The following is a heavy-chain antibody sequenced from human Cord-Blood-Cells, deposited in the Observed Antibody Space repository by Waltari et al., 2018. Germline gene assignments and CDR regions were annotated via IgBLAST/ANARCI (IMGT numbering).Heavy chain of an antibody. CDR2: INQSGST. D-gene: IGHD2-2*02. CDR1: GGSFSGYY. Sequence: QVQLQQWGAGLLKPSETLSLTCAVYGGSFSGYYWSWIRQPPGKGLEWIGEINQSGSTNDNPALKSRVTMSVDTSKNQFSLKLSSVTAADTAVYYCAGDIVVVPAAIRYNWFDPWGQGTLVTVSS. J-gene: IGHJ5*02. CDR3: AGDIVVVPAAIRYNWFDP. V-gene: IGHV4-34*01.